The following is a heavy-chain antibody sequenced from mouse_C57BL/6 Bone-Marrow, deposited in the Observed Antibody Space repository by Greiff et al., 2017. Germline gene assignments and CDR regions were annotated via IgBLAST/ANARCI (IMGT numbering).Heavy chain of an antibody. D-gene: IGHD2-2*01. V-gene: IGHV4-1*01. J-gene: IGHJ3*01. CDR3: ARRLWYGYDDVAC. CDR1: GFAFSSYG. CDR2: IKPDSSTT. Sequence: EVQLQESGGGLVQPGGSLKLSCAASGFAFSSYGMSWVRRAPGKGLEWIGEIKPDSSTTNYAPSLKDKFIISRDNAKNTLYLQMSKVRSEDTALLYCARRLWYGYDDVACWGTGALVTVAA.